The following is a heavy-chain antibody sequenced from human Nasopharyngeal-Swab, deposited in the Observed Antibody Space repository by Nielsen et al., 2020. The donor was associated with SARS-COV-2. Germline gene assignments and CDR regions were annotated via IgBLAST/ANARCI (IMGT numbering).Heavy chain of an antibody. V-gene: IGHV4-61*02. J-gene: IGHJ1*01. D-gene: IGHD3-22*01. CDR3: AGEYYYDSSGYRLQH. CDR2: IYTSGST. CDR1: GGSISSGSYY. Sequence: SETLSFTCTVSGGSISSGSYYWSWIRQPAGKGLEWIGRIYTSGSTNYNPSLKSRVTMSVDTSKNQFSLKLSSVTAADTAVYYCAGEYYYDSSGYRLQHWGQGTLVTVSS.